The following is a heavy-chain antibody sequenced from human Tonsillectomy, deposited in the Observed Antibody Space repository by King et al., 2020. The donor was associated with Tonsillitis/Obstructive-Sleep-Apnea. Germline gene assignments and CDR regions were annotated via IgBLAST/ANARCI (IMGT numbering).Heavy chain of an antibody. CDR2: IRWNSGRI. Sequence: VQLVESGGGLVQPGRSLRLSCAGSGFTFDEYAMHWARHAPGKGLEWVSGIRWNSGRIGSAASEKGRFTISRDNVNNSLHLQINSLRAEDTALYYCTKEGDSSGYYGSGHFQHWGQGTLVTVSS. CDR1: GFTFDEYA. V-gene: IGHV3-9*01. J-gene: IGHJ1*01. CDR3: TKEGDSSGYYGSGHFQH. D-gene: IGHD3-22*01.